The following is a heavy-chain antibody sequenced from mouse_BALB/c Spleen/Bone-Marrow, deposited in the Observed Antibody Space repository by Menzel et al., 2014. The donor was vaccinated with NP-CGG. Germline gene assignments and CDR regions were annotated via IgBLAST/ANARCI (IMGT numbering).Heavy chain of an antibody. D-gene: IGHD2-1*01. Sequence: VKLVESGGGLVQPKGSLKLSCAASGFTFNTYAMNWVRQAPGKGLEWVARIRSKSNNYATYYADSVKDRFTISRDDSQNMLYLQMNNLKTEDTAMYHCVRHGYFGNYYYALDYWGQGTSVTVSS. CDR2: IRSKSNNYAT. V-gene: IGHV10-1*02. CDR3: VRHGYFGNYYYALDY. CDR1: GFTFNTYA. J-gene: IGHJ4*01.